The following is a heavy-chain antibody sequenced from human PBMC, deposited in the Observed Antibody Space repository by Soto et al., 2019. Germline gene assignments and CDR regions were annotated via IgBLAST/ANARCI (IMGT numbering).Heavy chain of an antibody. CDR2: ISYSGNA. D-gene: IGHD1-26*01. CDR3: ARGVGSSHPRY. CDR1: GGSINGYY. Sequence: PSETLSLTCTVSGGSINGYYWSWIRQPPGKRLEWIGYISYSGNANYIPSLKSRVFMSIDASKNQISLNLTSATAADTAVYYCARGVGSSHPRYWGQGPLITVAS. J-gene: IGHJ4*02. V-gene: IGHV4-59*01.